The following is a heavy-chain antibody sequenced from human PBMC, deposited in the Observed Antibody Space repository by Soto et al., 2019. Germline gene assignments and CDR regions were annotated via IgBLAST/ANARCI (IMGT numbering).Heavy chain of an antibody. J-gene: IGHJ4*02. CDR3: AKDHVLRYFDWLFIFDY. CDR2: ISGSGGST. CDR1: GFTFSSYA. D-gene: IGHD3-9*01. Sequence: GGSLRLSCAASGFTFSSYAMSWVRQAPGKGLEWVSAISGSGGSTYYADSVKGRFTISRDNSKNTLYLQMNSLRAEDTAVYYCAKDHVLRYFDWLFIFDYWGQGTLVTVSS. V-gene: IGHV3-23*01.